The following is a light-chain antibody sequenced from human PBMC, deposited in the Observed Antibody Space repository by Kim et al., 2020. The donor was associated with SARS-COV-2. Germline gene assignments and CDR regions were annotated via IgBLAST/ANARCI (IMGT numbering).Light chain of an antibody. CDR1: QSIRSIH. V-gene: IGKV3-20*01. CDR3: QQYADSPPA. J-gene: IGKJ1*01. Sequence: EIVLTQSPGTLSVSPGDRATLSCRASQSIRSIHLAWYQHKPDQTPRLIIYGISNRVTGIPDRFSGSGSGTDFTLTISRLEPEDSAVYYCQQYADSPPAFGPGTKLEIK. CDR2: GIS.